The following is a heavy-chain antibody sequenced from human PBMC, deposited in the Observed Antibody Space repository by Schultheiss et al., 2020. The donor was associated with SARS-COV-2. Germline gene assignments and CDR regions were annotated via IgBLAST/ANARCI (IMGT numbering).Heavy chain of an antibody. CDR1: GGSISSYY. Sequence: SQTLSLTCTVSGGSISSYYWSWIRQPAGKGLEWIGYIYYSGSTNYNPSLKSQVTISVDTSKNQFSLKLSSVTAADTAVYYCAREGVGGWQNFKYFQHWGQGTLVTVSS. CDR3: AREGVGGWQNFKYFQH. D-gene: IGHD6-19*01. V-gene: IGHV4-59*01. J-gene: IGHJ1*01. CDR2: IYYSGST.